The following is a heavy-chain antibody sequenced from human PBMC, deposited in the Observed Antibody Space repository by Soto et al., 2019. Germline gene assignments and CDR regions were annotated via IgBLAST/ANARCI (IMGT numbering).Heavy chain of an antibody. CDR2: IKQDGSEK. Sequence: GGSLRLSCAAFGFTFSSYWMSWVRQAPGKGLEWVANIKQDGSEKYYVDSVKGRFTISRDIAKNSLYLQMNSLRAEDTAVYYCARRTMTSPIHHPPYFDYWGQGTLVTVSS. V-gene: IGHV3-7*03. D-gene: IGHD3-22*01. CDR1: GFTFSSYW. J-gene: IGHJ4*02. CDR3: ARRTMTSPIHHPPYFDY.